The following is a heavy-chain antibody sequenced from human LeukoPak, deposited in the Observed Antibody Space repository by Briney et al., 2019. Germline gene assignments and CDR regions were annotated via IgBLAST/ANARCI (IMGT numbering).Heavy chain of an antibody. J-gene: IGHJ4*02. Sequence: PGGSLRLSCAASGITVSRNYMSWVRQPPGKGLEWVSVIYIGRGTYYTDSVKGRFTISRDNSKNTLYLQMNSLRAEDTAVYYCASGPWDFDFWGQGTQVTVSS. CDR2: IYIGRGT. CDR1: GITVSRNY. V-gene: IGHV3-66*01. CDR3: ASGPWDFDF. D-gene: IGHD3-16*01.